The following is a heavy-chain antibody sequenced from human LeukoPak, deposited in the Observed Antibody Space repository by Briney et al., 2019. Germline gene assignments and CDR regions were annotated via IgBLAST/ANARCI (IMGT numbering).Heavy chain of an antibody. Sequence: ASVKVSCKASGYTFTSYYMHWVRQAPGQGLGWMGIINPSGGSTSYAQKFQGRVTMTRDTSTSTVYMELSSLRSEDTAVYYCARVSPAYNWFDPWGQGTLVTVSS. CDR2: INPSGGST. J-gene: IGHJ5*02. CDR1: GYTFTSYY. CDR3: ARVSPAYNWFDP. V-gene: IGHV1-46*01.